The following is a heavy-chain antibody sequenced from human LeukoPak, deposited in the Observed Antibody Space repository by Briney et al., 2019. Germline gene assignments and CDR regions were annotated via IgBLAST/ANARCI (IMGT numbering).Heavy chain of an antibody. V-gene: IGHV6-1*01. Sequence: SQTFSLTCAISGDSVSSNSVAWDWIRQSPSRGLEWLGRTYYRSKWYNDYAVSVKGRISVNPDTSKNQFSLQLNSVTPEDTAVYYCTRDGSGWSQDYWGQGTLVTVSS. J-gene: IGHJ4*02. CDR1: GDSVSSNSVA. CDR2: TYYRSKWYN. CDR3: TRDGSGWSQDY. D-gene: IGHD6-19*01.